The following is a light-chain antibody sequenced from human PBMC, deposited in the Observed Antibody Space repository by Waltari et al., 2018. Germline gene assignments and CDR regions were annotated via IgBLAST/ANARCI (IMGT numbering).Light chain of an antibody. V-gene: IGKV2-28*01. CDR2: LGS. J-gene: IGKJ3*01. CDR3: MQTLQTPFT. CDR1: QSLLDSDGYTH. Sequence: DIVMTQTPLSLPATPGEPASISCRSSQSLLDSDGYTHLHWYLQKPGQSPQLLIYLGSSRASGVPDRFSGSGSGTDFTLKISRVEAEDVGVYYCMQTLQTPFTFGPGTKLDIK.